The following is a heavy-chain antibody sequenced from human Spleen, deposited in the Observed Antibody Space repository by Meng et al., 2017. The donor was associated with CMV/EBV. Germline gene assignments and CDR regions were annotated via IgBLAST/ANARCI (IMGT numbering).Heavy chain of an antibody. CDR2: ITYSEST. Sequence: GSLRLSCAVYGGYFSGSNWNWIRQPPGKGLEWIGEITYSESTNYNPSLKSRVTISVDTSKNQFSLKLSSVTAADTAVYYCAGESQQLVAWWFDPWGQGTLVTVSS. CDR1: GGYFSGSN. D-gene: IGHD6-13*01. J-gene: IGHJ5*02. CDR3: AGESQQLVAWWFDP. V-gene: IGHV4-34*01.